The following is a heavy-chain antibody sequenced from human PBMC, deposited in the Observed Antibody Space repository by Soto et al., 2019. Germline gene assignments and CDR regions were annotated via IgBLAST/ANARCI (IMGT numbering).Heavy chain of an antibody. D-gene: IGHD6-19*01. CDR3: ARGGIAVAGPTGYYYYGMDV. V-gene: IGHV6-1*01. CDR1: GASVSSNTAA. J-gene: IGHJ6*02. Sequence: SQTLSLTSAISGASVSSNTAAWNCIRQSPSRGLDSPGRTYYRSKWYNDYSVSVKSRITINPDTSKNQFSLQLNSVTPEDTAVYYCARGGIAVAGPTGYYYYGMDVWGQGTTVTVSS. CDR2: TYYRSKWYN.